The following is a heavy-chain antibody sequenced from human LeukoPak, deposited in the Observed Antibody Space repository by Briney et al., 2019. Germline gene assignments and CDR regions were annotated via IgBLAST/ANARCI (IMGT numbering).Heavy chain of an antibody. CDR2: ISAYNGNT. D-gene: IGHD2-2*01. V-gene: IGHV1-18*01. J-gene: IGHJ5*02. Sequence: ASVKVSCKASGYTFTSYGISWVRQAPGQGLEWMGWISAYNGNTNYAQKLQGRVTMTTDTSTSTAYMELRSLRSDDTAVYYCAREFYCSSTSCYFRQDPHWFDPWGQGTLVTVSS. CDR3: AREFYCSSTSCYFRQDPHWFDP. CDR1: GYTFTSYG.